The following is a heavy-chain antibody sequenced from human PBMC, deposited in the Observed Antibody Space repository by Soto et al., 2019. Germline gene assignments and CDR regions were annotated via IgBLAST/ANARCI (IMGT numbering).Heavy chain of an antibody. CDR2: IYYSGST. J-gene: IGHJ4*02. D-gene: IGHD5-12*01. V-gene: IGHV4-59*01. CDR1: GGSISSYY. CDR3: ARGERMGGYVPDY. Sequence: QVQLQESGPGLVKPSETLSLTCTVSGGSISSYYWSWIRQPPGKGLEWIGYIYYSGSTNYNPSLKSRVTISVDTSKNQFSLKPSSVTAADTAVYYCARGERMGGYVPDYWGQGTLVTVSS.